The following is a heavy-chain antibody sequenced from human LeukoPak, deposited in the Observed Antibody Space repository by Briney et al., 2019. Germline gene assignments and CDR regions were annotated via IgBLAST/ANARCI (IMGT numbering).Heavy chain of an antibody. Sequence: PLQTLSLTCPLSGGSISSGRYYWSLIRQPAGKGLGWIGRIYTSGSTNYNPSLKSRVTISVDTSKNQFSLKLSSVTAADTAVYYCARDYYDSSGYPAGDYWGQGTLVTVSS. V-gene: IGHV4-61*02. CDR2: IYTSGST. CDR3: ARDYYDSSGYPAGDY. D-gene: IGHD3-22*01. J-gene: IGHJ4*02. CDR1: GGSISSGRYY.